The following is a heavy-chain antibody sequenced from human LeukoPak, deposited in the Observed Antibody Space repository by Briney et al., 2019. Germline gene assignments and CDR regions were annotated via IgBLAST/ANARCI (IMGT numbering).Heavy chain of an antibody. CDR1: GYTFTGYY. CDR3: ARDGDHCSSTSCYDY. Sequence: ASVKLSCKASGYTFTGYYMHWVRQAPGQGLEWMGWINPNSGGTNYAQKFQGRVTMTRDTSISTAYMELSRLRSDDTAVYYCARDGDHCSSTSCYDYWGQGTLVTVSS. J-gene: IGHJ4*02. D-gene: IGHD2-2*01. CDR2: INPNSGGT. V-gene: IGHV1-2*02.